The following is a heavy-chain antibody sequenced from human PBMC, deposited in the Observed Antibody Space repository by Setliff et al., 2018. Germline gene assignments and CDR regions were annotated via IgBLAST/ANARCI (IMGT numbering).Heavy chain of an antibody. Sequence: PSETLSLTCAVYGGSFSGYYWSWIRQPPGKGLEWIGEIHHSGSTNYNPSLKSRVTISVDTSKNQFSLKLSSVTAADTAVYYCARTNYYDSSTYFNWFDPWGQGTLVTVSS. V-gene: IGHV4-34*01. D-gene: IGHD3-22*01. J-gene: IGHJ5*02. CDR3: ARTNYYDSSTYFNWFDP. CDR2: IHHSGST. CDR1: GGSFSGYY.